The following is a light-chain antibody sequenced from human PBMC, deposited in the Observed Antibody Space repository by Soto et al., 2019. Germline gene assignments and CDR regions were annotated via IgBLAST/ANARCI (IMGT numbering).Light chain of an antibody. Sequence: DIPMTQSPSSLSASVGDRVTITCRASQSISSYLNWYQQKPGKAPNLLIYAASSLQSGVPSRFSGSGSGTDFTLTINSLQPEDFATYYCQQSYSTPQTFGPGTKVDIK. CDR2: AAS. CDR1: QSISSY. CDR3: QQSYSTPQT. V-gene: IGKV1-39*01. J-gene: IGKJ3*01.